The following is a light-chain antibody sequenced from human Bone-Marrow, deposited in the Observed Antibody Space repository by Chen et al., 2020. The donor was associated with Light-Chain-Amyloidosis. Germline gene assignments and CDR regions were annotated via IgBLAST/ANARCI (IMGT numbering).Light chain of an antibody. CDR1: RGSIATNY. CDR2: EDD. J-gene: IGLJ3*02. V-gene: IGLV6-57*01. Sequence: NFMLPQPPSGSESPGKTVTISCPRSRGSIATNYVQWYQQRPGSSPTTVIYEDDQRPSGVPDRFSGSIDRSSNSASLTISGLKTEDEADYYCQSYQGSSQGVFGGGTKLTVL. CDR3: QSYQGSSQGV.